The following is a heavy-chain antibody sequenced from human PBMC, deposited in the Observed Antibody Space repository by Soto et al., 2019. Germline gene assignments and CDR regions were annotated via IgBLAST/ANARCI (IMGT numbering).Heavy chain of an antibody. CDR3: ARDRDTDMPGGVDAFDI. Sequence: QVPLVESGGGVVQPGRSLRLSCAASGFTFSSYGMHWVRQAPGKGLEWVAVIWYDGSNKYYADSVKGRFTISRDNSKNTLYLQMNSLRAEDTAVYYCARDRDTDMPGGVDAFDICGHGTMVTVSS. CDR1: GFTFSSYG. J-gene: IGHJ3*02. D-gene: IGHD5-18*01. V-gene: IGHV3-33*01. CDR2: IWYDGSNK.